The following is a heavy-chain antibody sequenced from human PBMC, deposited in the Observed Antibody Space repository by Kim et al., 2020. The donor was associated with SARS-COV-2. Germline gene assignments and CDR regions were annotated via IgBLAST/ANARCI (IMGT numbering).Heavy chain of an antibody. CDR1: GFTFKSHG. Sequence: GGSLRLSCAASGFTFKSHGMHWVRQVIGKGLEWISIIETGGETYYADSVKDRFTISREKAKNSLYLQMSSLRVGDTAVYYCVRDGSGSLPYSMDVWGQGT. CDR3: VRDGSGSLPYSMDV. D-gene: IGHD3-10*01. CDR2: IETGGET. V-gene: IGHV3-13*01. J-gene: IGHJ6*02.